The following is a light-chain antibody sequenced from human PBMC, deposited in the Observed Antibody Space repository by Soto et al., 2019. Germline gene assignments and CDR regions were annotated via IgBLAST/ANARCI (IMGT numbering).Light chain of an antibody. CDR2: LNSDGSH. J-gene: IGLJ2*01. CDR3: QTWGTDVV. V-gene: IGLV4-69*01. Sequence: QAVVTQSPSASASLGASVGLTCTLSSGHSSYAIAWHQQQPEKGPRYLMKLNSDGSHSKGDGIPDRFSGSSSGAERYLTISSLQSEDEADYYCQTWGTDVVFGGGTKLTVL. CDR1: SGHSSYA.